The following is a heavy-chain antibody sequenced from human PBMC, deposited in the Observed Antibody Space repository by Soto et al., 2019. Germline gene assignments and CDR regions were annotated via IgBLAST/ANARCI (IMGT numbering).Heavy chain of an antibody. Sequence: SETLSLTCAVSGYSISSGYYWGWIRQPPGKGLEWIGSIYHSGSTYYNPSLKSRVTISVDTSKNQFSLKLSSVTAADTAVYYCAREWAEMIRGVPSRRPGYFDYWGQGALVTVSS. J-gene: IGHJ4*02. V-gene: IGHV4-38-2*02. CDR1: GYSISSGYY. CDR3: AREWAEMIRGVPSRRPGYFDY. D-gene: IGHD3-10*01. CDR2: IYHSGST.